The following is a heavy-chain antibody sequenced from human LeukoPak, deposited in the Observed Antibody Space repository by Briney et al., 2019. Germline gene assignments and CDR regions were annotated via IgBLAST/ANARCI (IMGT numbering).Heavy chain of an antibody. V-gene: IGHV1-18*04. CDR1: GYTFTGYY. J-gene: IGHJ4*02. CDR2: ISAYNGNT. D-gene: IGHD3-9*01. CDR3: ARDLLQYFDWLTMAGY. Sequence: ASVKVSCKASGYTFTGYYMHWVRQAPGQGLEWMGWISAYNGNTKYAQRLQGRVTMTTDTSTTTAYAELRSLRSDDTAVYYCARDLLQYFDWLTMAGYWGQGTLVSVSS.